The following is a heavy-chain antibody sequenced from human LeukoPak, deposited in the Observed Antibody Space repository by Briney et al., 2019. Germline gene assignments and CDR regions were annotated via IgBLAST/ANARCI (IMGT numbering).Heavy chain of an antibody. CDR2: IYYSGST. CDR3: ARRYADSSGYYYFDY. D-gene: IGHD3-22*01. CDR1: GGSISSGGYY. J-gene: IGHJ4*02. Sequence: SETLSLTCTVSGGSISSGGYYWSWIRQHPGKGLEWIGYIYYSGSTYYNPSLKSRVTISVDTSKNQFSLKLSSVTAADTAVYCCARRYADSSGYYYFDYWGQGTLVTVSS. V-gene: IGHV4-31*03.